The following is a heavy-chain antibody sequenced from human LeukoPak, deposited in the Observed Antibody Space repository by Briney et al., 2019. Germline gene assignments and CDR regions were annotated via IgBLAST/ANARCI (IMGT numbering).Heavy chain of an antibody. CDR3: AKVRDTRDWYKAAFDI. J-gene: IGHJ3*02. V-gene: IGHV3-23*01. CDR2: ITGTGGST. CDR1: GFTFSSYA. Sequence: GSLRLSCAASGFTFSSYAMSWVRQAPGKGLEWVSAITGTGGSTYYVASVKGRFTVSRDNSKNTLYLQMSSLRAEDTAMYYCAKVRDTRDWYKAAFDIWGQGTRVTVPS. D-gene: IGHD6-19*01.